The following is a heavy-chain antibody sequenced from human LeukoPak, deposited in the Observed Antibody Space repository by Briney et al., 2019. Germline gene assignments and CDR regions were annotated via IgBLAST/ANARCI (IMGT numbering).Heavy chain of an antibody. CDR1: GSSLSGPW. CDR3: ATDDTFN. CDR2: IQSKVLVETV. J-gene: IGHJ4*02. Sequence: GGSLRLSCTAPGSSLSGPWMSWVRQPPGEGLGWGGRIQSKVLVETVDYAEPVKGRFTITTDDSTSTLYMQMNGPKIEDTATYYCATDDTFNWGQGTLVTVSS. V-gene: IGHV3-15*01.